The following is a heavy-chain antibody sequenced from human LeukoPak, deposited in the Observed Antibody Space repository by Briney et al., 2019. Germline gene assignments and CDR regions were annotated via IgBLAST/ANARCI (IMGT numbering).Heavy chain of an antibody. Sequence: SETLSLTCTVSGGSISSYYWSWIRQPPGKGLEWIGYIYYSGSTNYNPSLKSRVTMSVDTSKNQFSLKLSSVTAADTAVYYCARVTIAAAGTHFDYWGQGTLVTVSS. CDR2: IYYSGST. CDR1: GGSISSYY. V-gene: IGHV4-59*12. J-gene: IGHJ4*02. CDR3: ARVTIAAAGTHFDY. D-gene: IGHD6-13*01.